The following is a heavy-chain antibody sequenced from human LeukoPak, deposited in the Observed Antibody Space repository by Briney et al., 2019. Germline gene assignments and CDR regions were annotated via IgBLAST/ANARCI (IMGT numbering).Heavy chain of an antibody. Sequence: ASAKVSCKASGYTFTRYVIHWVRQAPGQRLEWMGWINAGNGNTEYSQKFQGRVTITRDTSANTAYMDLSSLRSEDTAVYYCARAGDVDTVMVYYFGYWGQGTLVTVSS. CDR1: GYTFTRYV. J-gene: IGHJ4*02. D-gene: IGHD5-18*01. CDR2: INAGNGNT. V-gene: IGHV1-3*01. CDR3: ARAGDVDTVMVYYFGY.